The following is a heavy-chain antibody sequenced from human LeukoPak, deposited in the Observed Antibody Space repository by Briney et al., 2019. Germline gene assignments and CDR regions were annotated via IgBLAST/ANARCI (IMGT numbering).Heavy chain of an antibody. D-gene: IGHD4-17*01. CDR2: ISYDGSIK. CDR1: GFTFSSYA. J-gene: IGHJ6*02. CDR3: AKDRNDYGDYGYYYYGMDV. V-gene: IGHV3-30*04. Sequence: GGSLRLSCAASGFTFSSYAMHWVRQAPGKGLEWVAVISYDGSIKYYADSVKGRFTISRDNSKNTLYLQMNSLRAEDTAVYYCAKDRNDYGDYGYYYYGMDVWGQGTTVTVSS.